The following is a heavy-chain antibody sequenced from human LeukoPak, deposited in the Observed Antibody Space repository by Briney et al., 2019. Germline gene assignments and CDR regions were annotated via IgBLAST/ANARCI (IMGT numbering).Heavy chain of an antibody. J-gene: IGHJ3*02. CDR2: ISGSGGNT. Sequence: GGSLRLSCAASGFTFSSYAMSGVRHPPGKGLNWVSSISGSGGNTFYADSVKGRFTISRDNSKNTLYLQMNSLRAEDTAVYYCARDWPSEWQHLPDYDAVDIWGQGTMVTVSS. V-gene: IGHV3-23*01. CDR1: GFTFSSYA. D-gene: IGHD6-13*01. CDR3: ARDWPSEWQHLPDYDAVDI.